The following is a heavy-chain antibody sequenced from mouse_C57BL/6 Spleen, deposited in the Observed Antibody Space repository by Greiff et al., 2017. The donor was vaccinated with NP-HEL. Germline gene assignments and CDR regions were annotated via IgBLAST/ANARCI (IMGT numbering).Heavy chain of an antibody. J-gene: IGHJ2*01. Sequence: VQLQESGAELARPGASVKLSCKASGYTFTSYGISWVKQRTGQGLEWIGEIYPRSGNPYYNEKFKGKATLTADKSSSTAYMELRSLTSEDSAVYFCARGFDYYGSSPYYFDYWGQGTTLTVSS. CDR3: ARGFDYYGSSPYYFDY. CDR2: IYPRSGNP. D-gene: IGHD1-1*01. CDR1: GYTFTSYG. V-gene: IGHV1-81*01.